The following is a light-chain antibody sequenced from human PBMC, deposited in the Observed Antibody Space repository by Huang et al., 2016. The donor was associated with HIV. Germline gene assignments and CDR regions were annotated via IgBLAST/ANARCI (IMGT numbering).Light chain of an antibody. CDR3: QEGRISPPA. CDR2: VAS. V-gene: IGKV1-39*01. CDR1: QNINNY. J-gene: IGKJ3*01. Sequence: DVQMTQSPSSLSASVGDSVTMTCRTSQNINNYLNWYQQKPGKAPKLLIYVASILQSGVPSKFSGSGSGTDFTLTISSLQPEDFGTYFCQEGRISPPAFGPGTKVDFK.